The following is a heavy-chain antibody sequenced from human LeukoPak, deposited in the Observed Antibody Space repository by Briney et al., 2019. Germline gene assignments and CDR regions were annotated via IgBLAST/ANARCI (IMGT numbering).Heavy chain of an antibody. CDR2: MNPNSGNT. Sequence: ASVKVSCKASGYTFSSYDISWVRQATGQGLEWMGWMNPNSGNTGYAQKFQGRVTITRNTSIRTAYMELSNLRSEDTAVYFCARSGYYSYYYYYMDVWGKGTMVTVSS. V-gene: IGHV1-8*03. CDR1: GYTFSSYD. J-gene: IGHJ6*03. D-gene: IGHD3-22*01. CDR3: ARSGYYSYYYYYMDV.